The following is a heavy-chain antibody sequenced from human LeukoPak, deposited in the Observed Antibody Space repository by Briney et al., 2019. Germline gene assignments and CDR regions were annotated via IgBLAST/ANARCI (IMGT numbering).Heavy chain of an antibody. V-gene: IGHV3-48*03. D-gene: IGHD3-9*01. CDR2: ISSSGSAI. CDR3: AREFGLRYFGWLLWGAFDI. J-gene: IGHJ3*02. Sequence: GGSLRLSCGAPGVTFSSFWMTWVRQAPGKGLEWVSYISSSGSAIYYADSVKGRFTISRDNAKNSLYLQMNSLRAEDTAVYYCAREFGLRYFGWLLWGAFDIWGQGTMVTVSS. CDR1: GVTFSSFW.